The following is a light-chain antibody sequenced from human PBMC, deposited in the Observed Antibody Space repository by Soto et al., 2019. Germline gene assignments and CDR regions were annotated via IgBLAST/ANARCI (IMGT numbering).Light chain of an antibody. Sequence: QSVLTQPPSASGTLGQRVVISCSGSSSNIGSNTVNWYQQLPGTAPKLLIYSNNQRPSGVPDRLSGSKSGTSASLAISGLQAEDEADYYCAAWDDSLNGVVFGGGTKVTVL. V-gene: IGLV1-44*01. CDR3: AAWDDSLNGVV. CDR1: SSNIGSNT. J-gene: IGLJ2*01. CDR2: SNN.